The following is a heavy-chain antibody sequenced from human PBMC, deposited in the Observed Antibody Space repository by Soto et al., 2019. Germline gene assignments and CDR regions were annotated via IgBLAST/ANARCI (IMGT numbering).Heavy chain of an antibody. D-gene: IGHD6-13*01. Sequence: EVQLVESGGGLVQPGGSLRLSCAASGFTFSSYSMNWVRQAPGKGLEWVSYISSSSSTIYYADSVKGRFTISRDNAKNSLYLPMNSLRDEDTAVYYSVRGSSWYYFAYWGQGTMVTVSS. CDR1: GFTFSSYS. J-gene: IGHJ4*02. CDR2: ISSSSSTI. CDR3: VRGSSWYYFAY. V-gene: IGHV3-48*02.